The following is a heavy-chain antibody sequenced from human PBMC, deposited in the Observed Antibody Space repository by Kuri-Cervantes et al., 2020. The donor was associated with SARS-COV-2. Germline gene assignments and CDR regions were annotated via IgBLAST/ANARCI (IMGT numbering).Heavy chain of an antibody. CDR1: GGSISSGSYY. V-gene: IGHV4-61*02. Sequence: LRLSCSVSGGSISSGSYYWTWIRQPAGEGLEYIGRIYTSGSTDYNSSLKSRVTISIDTSKNQFSLKLSSVTAADTAVYYCARNWGRYYFDYWGQGTLVTVSS. J-gene: IGHJ4*02. D-gene: IGHD7-27*01. CDR2: IYTSGST. CDR3: ARNWGRYYFDY.